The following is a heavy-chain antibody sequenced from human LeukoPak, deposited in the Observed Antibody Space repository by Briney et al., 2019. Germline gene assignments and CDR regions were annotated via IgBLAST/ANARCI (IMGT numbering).Heavy chain of an antibody. CDR1: GGSISSYY. CDR3: ARDLGDYDILTGYYRRRNWFDP. D-gene: IGHD3-9*01. Sequence: KPSETLSLTCTVSGGSISSYYWSWIRQPPGKGLEWIGYIYYSGSTNYNPSLKSRVTISVDTSKNQSSLKLSSVTAADTAVYYCARDLGDYDILTGYYRRRNWFDPWGQGTLVTVSS. V-gene: IGHV4-59*01. J-gene: IGHJ5*02. CDR2: IYYSGST.